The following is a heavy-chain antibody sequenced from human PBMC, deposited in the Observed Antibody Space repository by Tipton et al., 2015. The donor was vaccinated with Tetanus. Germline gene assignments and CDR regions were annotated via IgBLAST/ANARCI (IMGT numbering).Heavy chain of an antibody. D-gene: IGHD3-22*01. CDR2: IHYSGNT. CDR1: YGSVSSGSYY. V-gene: IGHV4-61*01. Sequence: TLSLTCTVSYGSVSSGSYYRSWIRQPPGKGLEWIGYIHYSGNTNYNPSLKSRVTISVDASKNQFSLKLSSLTAADTAVYYCARGDAYDSSGDVWGRGIMVTASS. J-gene: IGHJ3*01. CDR3: ARGDAYDSSGDV.